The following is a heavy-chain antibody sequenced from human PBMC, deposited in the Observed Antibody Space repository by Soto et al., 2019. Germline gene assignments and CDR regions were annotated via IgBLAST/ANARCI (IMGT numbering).Heavy chain of an antibody. CDR1: GFTFSSYA. V-gene: IGHV3-23*01. J-gene: IGHJ6*03. D-gene: IGHD3-10*01. CDR2: ISGSGGST. Sequence: EVQLLESGGGLVQPGGSLRLSCAASGFTFSSYAMSWVRQAAGKGLEWVSAISGSGGSTYYADSVKGRFTISRDNSKNTLYLQMNSLRAEDTAVYYCAKAYYYGSGSYYFSEAYYYYYYMDVWGKGTTVTLSS. CDR3: AKAYYYGSGSYYFSEAYYYYYYMDV.